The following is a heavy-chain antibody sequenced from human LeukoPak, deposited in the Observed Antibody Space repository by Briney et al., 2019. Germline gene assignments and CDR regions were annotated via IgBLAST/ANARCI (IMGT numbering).Heavy chain of an antibody. CDR3: TTADVWGSYRYDY. V-gene: IGHV3-49*04. J-gene: IGHJ4*02. Sequence: GGSLRLSCTASGFTFGDYAMSWVRQAPGKGLEWVGFIRSKAYGGTTGYAASVKGRFTISRDDSKSIAYLQMNSLKTEDTAVYYCTTADVWGSYRYDYWGQGTLVTVSS. CDR1: GFTFGDYA. D-gene: IGHD3-16*02. CDR2: IRSKAYGGTT.